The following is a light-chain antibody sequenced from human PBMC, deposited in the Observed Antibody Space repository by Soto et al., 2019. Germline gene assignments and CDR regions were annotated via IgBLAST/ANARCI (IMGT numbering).Light chain of an antibody. CDR2: QAS. CDR3: QQHEAYPRT. Sequence: DIQMTQSPSTLSASIGDRVTITCRASQNINVWLAWYQQKPGKAPKFLIYQASTLQSGVPSRFSGSGSGTEFTLTISSLQTDDFATYYCQQHEAYPRTFGQGTKVDIK. V-gene: IGKV1-5*03. J-gene: IGKJ1*01. CDR1: QNINVW.